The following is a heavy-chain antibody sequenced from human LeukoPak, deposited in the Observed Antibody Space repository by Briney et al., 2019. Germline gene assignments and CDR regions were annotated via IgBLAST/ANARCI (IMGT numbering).Heavy chain of an antibody. CDR3: AREGYFGSGIDYYYGIDV. D-gene: IGHD3-10*01. Sequence: ASVKVSCKASGYTFTNYGISWVRQAPGQGLEWMGWISAYNGNTNYAQRLQGRVTMTTDTSTSTDYMELRSLRSDDTAVYYCAREGYFGSGIDYYYGIDVWGQGTKVTVSS. V-gene: IGHV1-18*01. J-gene: IGHJ6*02. CDR1: GYTFTNYG. CDR2: ISAYNGNT.